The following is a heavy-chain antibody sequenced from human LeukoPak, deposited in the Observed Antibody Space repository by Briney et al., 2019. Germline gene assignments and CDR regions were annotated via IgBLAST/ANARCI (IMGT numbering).Heavy chain of an antibody. CDR1: GLTFNSYV. CDR3: AKGYISGWYYGPYFDY. D-gene: IGHD6-19*01. J-gene: IGHJ4*02. CDR2: ISASGGST. Sequence: GGSLRLSCAASGLTFNSYVMNWVRQAPGKGLEWVSAISASGGSTYYADSVKGRFTIFRDNSKNTLYLQMNSLRVEDTAVYYCAKGYISGWYYGPYFDYWGQGTLATVSS. V-gene: IGHV3-23*01.